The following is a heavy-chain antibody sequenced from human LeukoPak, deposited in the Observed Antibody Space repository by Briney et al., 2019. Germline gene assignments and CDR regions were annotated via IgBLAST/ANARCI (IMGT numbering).Heavy chain of an antibody. CDR2: IYHSGST. J-gene: IGHJ2*01. Sequence: SETLSLTCTVSGGSISSGGYYWSWIRQHPGKGLEWIGYIYHSGSTYYNPSLKSRVTISVDTSKNQFSLKLSSVTAADTAVYYCARAPSRDIVVVPAAKIPGWYFDLWGRGTLVTVSS. CDR1: GGSISSGGYY. V-gene: IGHV4-31*03. D-gene: IGHD2-2*01. CDR3: ARAPSRDIVVVPAAKIPGWYFDL.